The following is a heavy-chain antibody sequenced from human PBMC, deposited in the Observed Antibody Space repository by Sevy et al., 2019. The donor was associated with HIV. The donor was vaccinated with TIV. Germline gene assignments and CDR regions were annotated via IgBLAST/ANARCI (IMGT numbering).Heavy chain of an antibody. J-gene: IGHJ4*02. Sequence: GGSLRLSCVASGFTFSNYNINWVRQAPGKGLEWVSYISGLRNYIYYADSLGGRFTISRDNAKNSVYLQMNSLRTEDTAVYYCARGATSGWDYFDSWGQGTLVTVSS. CDR1: GFTFSNYN. D-gene: IGHD6-19*01. CDR3: ARGATSGWDYFDS. V-gene: IGHV3-21*06. CDR2: ISGLRNYI.